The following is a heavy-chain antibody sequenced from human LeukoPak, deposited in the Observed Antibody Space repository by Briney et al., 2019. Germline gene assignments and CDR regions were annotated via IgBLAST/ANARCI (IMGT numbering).Heavy chain of an antibody. CDR3: ARDLGGGSYYGWSPYYFDY. J-gene: IGHJ4*02. CDR1: GFTFSSYS. Sequence: GGSLRLSXAASGFTFSSYSMNWVRQAPGKGLEWVSSISSSSSYIYYADSVKGRFTISRDNAKNSLYLQMNSLRAEDTAVYYCARDLGGGSYYGWSPYYFDYWGQGTLVTVSS. D-gene: IGHD1-26*01. V-gene: IGHV3-21*01. CDR2: ISSSSSYI.